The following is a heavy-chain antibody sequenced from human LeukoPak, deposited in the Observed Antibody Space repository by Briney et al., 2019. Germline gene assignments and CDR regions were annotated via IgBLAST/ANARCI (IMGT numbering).Heavy chain of an antibody. V-gene: IGHV1-2*02. CDR2: TNPNSGGT. CDR3: ARDYCSSTSCYTGYFYYYMDV. J-gene: IGHJ6*03. CDR1: GYTFTGYY. D-gene: IGHD2-2*02. Sequence: ASVKVSCKASGYTFTGYYMHWVRQAPGQGLEWMGWTNPNSGGTNYAQKFQGRVTMTRDTSISTAYMELSRLRSDDTAVYYCARDYCSSTSCYTGYFYYYMDVWGKGTTVTVSS.